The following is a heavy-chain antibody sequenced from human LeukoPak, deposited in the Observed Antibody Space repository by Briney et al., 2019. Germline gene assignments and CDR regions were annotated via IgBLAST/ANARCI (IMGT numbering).Heavy chain of an antibody. CDR3: ARDGAVAGTGSLDY. CDR1: GDSVSSNSAA. CDR2: TYYRSRWYN. Sequence: SQTLSLTCALSGDSVSSNSAAWNWIRQSPSRGLEWLGRTYYRSRWYNDYAVSVKSRITINPDTSKNQFSLQLNSVTPEDTAVYYCARDGAVAGTGSLDYWGQGTLVTVSS. V-gene: IGHV6-1*01. J-gene: IGHJ4*02. D-gene: IGHD6-19*01.